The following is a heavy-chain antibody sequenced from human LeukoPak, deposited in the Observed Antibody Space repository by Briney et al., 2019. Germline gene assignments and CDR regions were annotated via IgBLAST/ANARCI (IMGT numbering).Heavy chain of an antibody. Sequence: GGSLRLSCAASGFIFSDYYMTWIRQAPGKGLEWVSYISSSGGITYYADSVKGRFTISRDNAKNSLYLEMNSLRDDDTAVYFCARTGGAGSPSDTWGQGTLVTVSP. CDR3: ARTGGAGSPSDT. D-gene: IGHD3-10*01. CDR1: GFIFSDYY. V-gene: IGHV3-11*01. J-gene: IGHJ5*02. CDR2: ISSSGGIT.